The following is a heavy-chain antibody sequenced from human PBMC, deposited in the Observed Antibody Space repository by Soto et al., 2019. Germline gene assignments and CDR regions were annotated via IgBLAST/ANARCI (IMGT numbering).Heavy chain of an antibody. V-gene: IGHV1-18*01. Sequence: ASVKVSCKASGYTFTSYGISWVRQAPGQGLEWMGWISAYNGNTNYAQKLQGRVTMTTDTSTSTAYMELRSLRSDDTAVYYCARDVIRTSSTSYGWFDPWGQGTLVTVSS. CDR3: ARDVIRTSSTSYGWFDP. CDR1: GYTFTSYG. D-gene: IGHD2-2*01. J-gene: IGHJ5*02. CDR2: ISAYNGNT.